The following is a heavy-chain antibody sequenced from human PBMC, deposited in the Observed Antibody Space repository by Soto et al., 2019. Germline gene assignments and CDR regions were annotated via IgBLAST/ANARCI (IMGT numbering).Heavy chain of an antibody. CDR3: VRGTNTYWYTDL. CDR2: IWFDGSKK. CDR1: GFTFSGYG. D-gene: IGHD1-1*01. Sequence: QVQLVESGGGVVQPGRSLRLSCAASGFTFSGYGMHWVRQAPDKGLEWVAIIWFDGSKKYYADSVKGRFTISRDNSKNTLYLQMNSLRADDTAVYYCVRGTNTYWYTDLWGRGTLVTVSS. J-gene: IGHJ2*01. V-gene: IGHV3-33*01.